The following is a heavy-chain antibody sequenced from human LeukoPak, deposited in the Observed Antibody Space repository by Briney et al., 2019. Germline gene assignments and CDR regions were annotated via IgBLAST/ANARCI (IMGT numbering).Heavy chain of an antibody. Sequence: ASVTVSCKASGYTFTTYAMHWVRQAPGQRLEWMGWINAGNGNTKYSQKFQARVTITRDTSASTAYMELSSLRSEDTAVYYCARDPGGMIRPVQLWFDPWGQGTLVTVSS. CDR3: ARDPGGMIRPVQLWFDP. CDR1: GYTFTTYA. CDR2: INAGNGNT. V-gene: IGHV1-3*01. J-gene: IGHJ5*02. D-gene: IGHD5-24*01.